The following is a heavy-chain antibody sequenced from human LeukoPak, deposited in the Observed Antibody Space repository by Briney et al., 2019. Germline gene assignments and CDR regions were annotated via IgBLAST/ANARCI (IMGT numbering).Heavy chain of an antibody. V-gene: IGHV3-21*01. Sequence: GGSLRLSCAASGFTFSSYSMNWVRQAPGKGLEWVSSISSSSSYIYYADSVKGRFTISRDNAKNSLYLQMNSLRAEDTAVYYCASWAVREYYYGSGSSESYYYYMDVWGKGTTVTISS. J-gene: IGHJ6*03. CDR1: GFTFSSYS. D-gene: IGHD3-10*01. CDR3: ASWAVREYYYGSGSSESYYYYMDV. CDR2: ISSSSSYI.